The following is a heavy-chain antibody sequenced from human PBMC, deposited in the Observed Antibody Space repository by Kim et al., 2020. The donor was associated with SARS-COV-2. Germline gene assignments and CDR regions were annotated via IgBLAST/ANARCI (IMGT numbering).Heavy chain of an antibody. CDR2: IYSGGST. D-gene: IGHD6-19*01. Sequence: GGSLRLSCAASGFTVSSNYMSWVRQAPGKGLEWVSVIYSGGSTYYADSVKGRFTISRDNSKNTLYLQMNSLRAEDTAVYYCARGGLGDSSGWFNYYYYGMDVWGQGTTVTVSS. J-gene: IGHJ6*02. V-gene: IGHV3-53*01. CDR3: ARGGLGDSSGWFNYYYYGMDV. CDR1: GFTVSSNY.